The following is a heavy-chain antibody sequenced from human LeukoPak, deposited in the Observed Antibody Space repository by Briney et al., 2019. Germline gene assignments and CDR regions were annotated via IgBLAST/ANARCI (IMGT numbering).Heavy chain of an antibody. CDR2: IIPILGIA. D-gene: IGHD6-13*01. CDR1: GGTFSSYA. J-gene: IGHJ4*02. V-gene: IGHV1-69*04. Sequence: SVKVSCKASGGTFSSYAISWVRQAPGQGLGWMGRIIPILGIANYAQKFQGRVTITADKSTSTAYMELSSLRSEDTAVYYCARSSIAAAGALNYWGQGTLVTVSS. CDR3: ARSSIAAAGALNY.